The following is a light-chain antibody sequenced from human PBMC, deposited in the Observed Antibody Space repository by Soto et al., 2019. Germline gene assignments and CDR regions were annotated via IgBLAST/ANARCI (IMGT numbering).Light chain of an antibody. Sequence: EIVMTQSPATLSVSPGERVTLSCRASQSVGSNLAWYQHKPGQAPRLLISGASTRAPGIPARFSGTGSGTEFTLTIRSLQSENFAVYYCQQYNNWPPWTFGQGTKVEIK. V-gene: IGKV3-15*01. CDR2: GAS. CDR1: QSVGSN. J-gene: IGKJ1*01. CDR3: QQYNNWPPWT.